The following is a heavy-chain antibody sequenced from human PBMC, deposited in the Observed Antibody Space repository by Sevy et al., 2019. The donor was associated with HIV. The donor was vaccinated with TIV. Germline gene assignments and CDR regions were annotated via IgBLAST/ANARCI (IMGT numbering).Heavy chain of an antibody. V-gene: IGHV1-69*13. J-gene: IGHJ6*02. CDR3: ARCSYYYGSGSFAFRYYGMDV. D-gene: IGHD3-10*01. Sequence: ASVKVSCKASGGTFSSYAISWVRQAPGQGLEWMGGIIPIFGTANYAQKFQGRVTITADESTSTAYMELSSLRSEDTAVYYCARCSYYYGSGSFAFRYYGMDVWGQGTTVTVSS. CDR1: GGTFSSYA. CDR2: IIPIFGTA.